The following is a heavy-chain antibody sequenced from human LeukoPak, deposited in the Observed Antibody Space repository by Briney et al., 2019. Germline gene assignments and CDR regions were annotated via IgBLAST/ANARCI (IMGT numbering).Heavy chain of an antibody. V-gene: IGHV1-3*01. D-gene: IGHD3-22*01. CDR1: GYTFTSYA. J-gene: IGHJ4*02. Sequence: GASVKVSCKASGYTFTSYAMHWVRQAPGQRLEWMGWINAGNGNTKYSQKLQGRVTMTTDTSTSTAYMELRSLRSDDTAVYFCARQEDSSGYYYYYWGQGTLVTVSS. CDR2: INAGNGNT. CDR3: ARQEDSSGYYYYY.